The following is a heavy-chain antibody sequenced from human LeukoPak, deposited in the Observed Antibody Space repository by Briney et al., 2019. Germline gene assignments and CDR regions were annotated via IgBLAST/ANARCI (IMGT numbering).Heavy chain of an antibody. CDR2: ISGSGDST. Sequence: GGSLRLSCAASGFTFSSYAMSWVRQAPGKGLEWVSVISGSGDSTYYADSVKGRFTISRDNSKNTLYLQMNSLRAEDTAVYYCAKSVFGVVVVPAAAEWGQGTLVTVSS. CDR1: GFTFSSYA. V-gene: IGHV3-23*01. CDR3: AKSVFGVVVVPAAAE. D-gene: IGHD2-2*01. J-gene: IGHJ4*02.